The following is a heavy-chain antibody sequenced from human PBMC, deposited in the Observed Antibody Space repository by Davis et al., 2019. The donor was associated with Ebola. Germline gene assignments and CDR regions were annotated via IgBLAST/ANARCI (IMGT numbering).Heavy chain of an antibody. CDR3: ARDQRIAARPPPGY. D-gene: IGHD6-6*01. CDR1: GFTFSSYG. V-gene: IGHV3-30*03. CDR2: ISYDGSNK. J-gene: IGHJ4*02. Sequence: GESLKISCAASGFTFSSYGMHWVRQAPGKGLEWVAVISYDGSNKYYADSVKGRFTISRDNSKNPLYLQMNSLRAEDTAVYYCARDQRIAARPPPGYWGQGTLVTVSS.